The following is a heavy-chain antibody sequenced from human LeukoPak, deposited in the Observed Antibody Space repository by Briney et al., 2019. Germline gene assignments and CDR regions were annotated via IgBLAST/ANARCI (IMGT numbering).Heavy chain of an antibody. V-gene: IGHV1-2*02. Sequence: GASVKVSCKASGYTFTGYYMHWVRQAPGQGLEWMGWINPNSGGTNYAQKFQGRVTMTRDTSISTAYMELSRLGSDDTAVYYCARVEWLRLAQQLETNWFDPWGQGTLVTVSS. CDR1: GYTFTGYY. J-gene: IGHJ5*02. CDR3: ARVEWLRLAQQLETNWFDP. CDR2: INPNSGGT. D-gene: IGHD5-12*01.